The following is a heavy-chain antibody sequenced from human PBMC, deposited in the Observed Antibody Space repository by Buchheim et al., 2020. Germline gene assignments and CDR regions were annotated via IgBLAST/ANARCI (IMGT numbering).Heavy chain of an antibody. D-gene: IGHD4-17*01. CDR2: INFSGST. Sequence: QVQLQESGPGLVKPSQTLSLTCAVSSGSISSGDYYWNWIRQAPGKGLEWIGNINFSGSTYYNPSLKSRVTISFDRSKNLFSLKLTSATAADTAVYYCAKDDYGESYALDVWGQGTT. J-gene: IGHJ6*02. CDR1: SGSISSGDYY. V-gene: IGHV4-30-4*01. CDR3: AKDDYGESYALDV.